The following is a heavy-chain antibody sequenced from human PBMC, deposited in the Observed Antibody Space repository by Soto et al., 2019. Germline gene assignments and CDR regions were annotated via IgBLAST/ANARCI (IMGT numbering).Heavy chain of an antibody. V-gene: IGHV3-23*01. Sequence: EVQLLESGGDLVQPGGSLRLSCAATGFTFSNYAMNWVRQAPGKGLEWVSVISDSGGTTYYTDSVKGRFTVSRDNSKNTLYLQMNSLRAEDTAVYFCAKGGSSSSSPLDYWGRGTLVTVSS. CDR2: ISDSGGTT. CDR1: GFTFSNYA. D-gene: IGHD2-2*01. J-gene: IGHJ4*02. CDR3: AKGGSSSSSPLDY.